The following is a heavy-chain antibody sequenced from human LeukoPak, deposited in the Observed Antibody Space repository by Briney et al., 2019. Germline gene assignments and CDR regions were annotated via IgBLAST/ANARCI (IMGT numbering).Heavy chain of an antibody. CDR3: ARDHPYYYDSSGYSDY. D-gene: IGHD3-22*01. CDR1: GFTFSSYG. Sequence: PGGSLRLSCAASGFTFSSYGMHWVRQAPGKGLEWVAVIWYDGSNKCYADSVKGRFTISRDNSKNTLYLQMNSLRAEDTAVYYCARDHPYYYDSSGYSDYWGQGTLVTVSS. V-gene: IGHV3-33*01. CDR2: IWYDGSNK. J-gene: IGHJ4*02.